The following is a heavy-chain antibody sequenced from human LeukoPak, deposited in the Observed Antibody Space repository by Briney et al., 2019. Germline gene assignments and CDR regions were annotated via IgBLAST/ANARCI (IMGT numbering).Heavy chain of an antibody. CDR3: ARGRYSSSWDNYYYMDV. V-gene: IGHV3-20*04. J-gene: IGHJ6*03. CDR1: GFTFDDYG. Sequence: PGGSLRLSCAASGFTFDDYGMSWVRHAPGKGLEWVSGINWNGGSTGYADSVKGRFTISRDNAKNSLYLQMNSLRAEDTALYYCARGRYSSSWDNYYYMDVWGKGTTVTVSS. D-gene: IGHD6-6*01. CDR2: INWNGGST.